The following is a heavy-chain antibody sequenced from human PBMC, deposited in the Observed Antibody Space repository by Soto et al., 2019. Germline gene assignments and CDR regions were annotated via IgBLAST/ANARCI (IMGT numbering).Heavy chain of an antibody. J-gene: IGHJ6*02. D-gene: IGHD5-18*01. CDR3: ARDRYSYGYWDYYYDYYGMDV. CDR2: IWYDGSNK. Sequence: QVQLVESGGGVVQPGRSLRLSCAASGFTFSSYGMHWVRQAPGKGLEWVAVIWYDGSNKYYADSVKGRFTISRDNSRNTLYLQMNSLRAEDTSVYYCARDRYSYGYWDYYYDYYGMDVWGQGPTVTVSS. V-gene: IGHV3-33*01. CDR1: GFTFSSYG.